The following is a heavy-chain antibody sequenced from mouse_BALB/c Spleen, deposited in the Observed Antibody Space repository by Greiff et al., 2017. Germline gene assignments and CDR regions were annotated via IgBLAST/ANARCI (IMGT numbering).Heavy chain of an antibody. V-gene: IGHV5-9-4*01. D-gene: IGHD2-10*02. Sequence: EVMLVESGGGLVKPGGSLKLSCAASGFTFSSYAMSWVRQSPEKRLEWVAEISSGGSYTYYPDTVTGRFTISRDNAKNTLYLEMSSLRSEDTAMYYCAKYGNYVGAMDYWGQGTSVTVAS. CDR3: AKYGNYVGAMDY. CDR2: ISSGGSYT. J-gene: IGHJ4*01. CDR1: GFTFSSYA.